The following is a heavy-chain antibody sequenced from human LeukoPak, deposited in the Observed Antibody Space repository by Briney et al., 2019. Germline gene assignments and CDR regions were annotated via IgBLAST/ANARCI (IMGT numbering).Heavy chain of an antibody. CDR2: IYYSGST. J-gene: IGHJ4*02. Sequence: SETLSLTCTVSGGSISSYYWSWIQQPPGKGLEWIGYIYYSGSTNYNPSLKSRVTISVDTPKNQFSLKLSSVTAADTAVYYCARDIGYYYDSSGYSTGYWGQGTLVTVSS. CDR1: GGSISSYY. D-gene: IGHD3-22*01. V-gene: IGHV4-59*01. CDR3: ARDIGYYYDSSGYSTGY.